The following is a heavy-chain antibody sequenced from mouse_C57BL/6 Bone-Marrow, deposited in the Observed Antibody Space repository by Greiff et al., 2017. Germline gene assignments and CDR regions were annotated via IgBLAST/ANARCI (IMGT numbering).Heavy chain of an antibody. V-gene: IGHV1-64*01. J-gene: IGHJ1*03. CDR3: AEWGYYDGGSFHWYFDV. D-gene: IGHD1-1*01. Sequence: QVQLQQPGAELVKPGASVKLSCKASGYTFTSYWMHWVKQRPGQGLEWIGMIHPNSGSTNYNEKFKSKATLTVDKSSSTAYMQLSSLTSEDSAVYYWAEWGYYDGGSFHWYFDVWGTGTTVTVSS. CDR1: GYTFTSYW. CDR2: IHPNSGST.